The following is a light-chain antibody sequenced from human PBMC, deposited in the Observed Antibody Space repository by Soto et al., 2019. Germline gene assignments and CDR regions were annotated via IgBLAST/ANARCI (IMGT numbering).Light chain of an antibody. CDR3: QQYNNWPWT. J-gene: IGKJ1*01. CDR1: QSVSSN. V-gene: IGKV3-15*01. Sequence: EIVMTQSPATLSVSPGERATLSCRASQSVSSNLAWYQQKLGQAPRLLIYGASTRATGIPARFSGSVSGTEFTLTISSLQSEDFAVDYCQQYNNWPWTFGKGTKVEIK. CDR2: GAS.